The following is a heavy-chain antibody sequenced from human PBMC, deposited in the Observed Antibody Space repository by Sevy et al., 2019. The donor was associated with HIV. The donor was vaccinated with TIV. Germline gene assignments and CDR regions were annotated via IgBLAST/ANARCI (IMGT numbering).Heavy chain of an antibody. J-gene: IGHJ4*02. CDR1: GFSLSDYA. Sequence: GGSLRLSCVASGFSLSDYAMHWVRQGPDKGLAWVAVISFDGGNTYYPDSVKGRFTISRDDSKNTLYLQMNSLRSEDTALYYCARDLGYESTGYLPLFDNWGQGTLVTVSS. CDR2: ISFDGGNT. CDR3: ARDLGYESTGYLPLFDN. D-gene: IGHD3-22*01. V-gene: IGHV3-30-3*01.